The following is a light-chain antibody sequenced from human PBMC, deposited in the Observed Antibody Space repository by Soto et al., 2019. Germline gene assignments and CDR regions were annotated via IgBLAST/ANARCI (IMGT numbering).Light chain of an antibody. CDR1: QSVTSTY. Sequence: EIVLTQSPGTPSLSPGDRATLSCRASQSVTSTYLAWYQQEPGQAPRLLIYGASSRATGIPDRFSASGSGTDFTLTISRLEPEDFAVYYCQQYGSSPRTFGQGTKVEIK. CDR2: GAS. V-gene: IGKV3-20*01. J-gene: IGKJ1*01. CDR3: QQYGSSPRT.